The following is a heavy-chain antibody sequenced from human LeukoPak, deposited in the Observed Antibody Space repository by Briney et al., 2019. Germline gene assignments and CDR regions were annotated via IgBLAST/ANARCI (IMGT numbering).Heavy chain of an antibody. J-gene: IGHJ4*02. V-gene: IGHV3-30*18. Sequence: PGRSLRLSCAASGFTFSSYGMHWVRQAPGKGLEWVAVISYDGSNKYYADSVKGRFTISRDNSKNTLYLQMNSLRAEDTAVYYCAKAGGAPGIVATPWGQGTLVTVSS. D-gene: IGHD5-12*01. CDR2: ISYDGSNK. CDR3: AKAGGAPGIVATP. CDR1: GFTFSSYG.